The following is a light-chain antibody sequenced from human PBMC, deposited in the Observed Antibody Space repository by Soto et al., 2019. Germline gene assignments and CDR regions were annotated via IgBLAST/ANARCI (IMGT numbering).Light chain of an antibody. CDR2: EVS. J-gene: IGLJ1*01. V-gene: IGLV2-14*01. CDR3: SSYTSSSTPYV. Sequence: QSVLTQPASVSASPGKSSTNSFTVITSDVGGYNYVSSYQQHPGKAPKLMIYEVSNRPSGVSNRFSGSKSGNTASLTISGLQAEDEADYYCSSYTSSSTPYVFGTGTKVTVL. CDR1: TSDVGGYNY.